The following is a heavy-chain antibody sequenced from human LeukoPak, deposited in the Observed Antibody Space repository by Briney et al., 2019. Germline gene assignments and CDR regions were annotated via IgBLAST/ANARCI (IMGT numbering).Heavy chain of an antibody. CDR3: ARRSPYYYGMDV. CDR1: GGSISSGGYS. Sequence: PSQTLSLTCAVSGGSISSGGYSWSWIRQPPGKGLEWIGYIYHSGSTYYNPSLKSRVTISVDRSKNQFSLKLSSVTAADTAVYYRARRSPYYYGMDVWGQGTTVTVSS. J-gene: IGHJ6*01. V-gene: IGHV4-30-2*01. D-gene: IGHD1-26*01. CDR2: IYHSGST.